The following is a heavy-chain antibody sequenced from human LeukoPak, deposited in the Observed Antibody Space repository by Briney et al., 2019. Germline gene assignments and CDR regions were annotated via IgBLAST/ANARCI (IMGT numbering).Heavy chain of an antibody. CDR2: ISGSGGST. D-gene: IGHD2-2*01. CDR1: GFAFSSYA. V-gene: IGHV3-23*01. CDR3: PKEATIVVVPAATRSSYFDY. J-gene: IGHJ4*02. Sequence: GGSLRLSCAASGFAFSSYAMSWVRQAPGKGLEWVSAISGSGGSTYYADSVKGRFTISRDNSKNTLYLQMNSLRAEDTAVYYCPKEATIVVVPAATRSSYFDYWGQGTLVTVSS.